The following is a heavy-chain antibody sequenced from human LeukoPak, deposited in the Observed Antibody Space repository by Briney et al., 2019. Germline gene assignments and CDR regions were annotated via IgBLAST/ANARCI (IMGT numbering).Heavy chain of an antibody. CDR1: GGTFSSYA. J-gene: IGHJ4*02. Sequence: SVKVSCKASGGTFSSYAISWVRQAPGQGLEWMGGTIPIFGTANYAQKFQGRVTITTDESTSTAYMELRSLRSEDTAVYYCASNNYYDSSGYYWGILNDYWGQGTLVTVSS. D-gene: IGHD3-22*01. CDR2: TIPIFGTA. V-gene: IGHV1-69*05. CDR3: ASNNYYDSSGYYWGILNDY.